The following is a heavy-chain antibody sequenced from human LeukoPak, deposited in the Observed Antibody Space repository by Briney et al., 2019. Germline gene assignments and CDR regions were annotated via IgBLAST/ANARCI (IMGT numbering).Heavy chain of an antibody. Sequence: PGGSLRLSCAASVFIFSNYAMSWVRQAPGKGLQWVSAFSGSGGSTYYADSVKGWFTISRDNSRNTLYLQMNSLRAEDTAVYYCARSGLSRFGFWGQGTLVTVSS. J-gene: IGHJ4*02. CDR1: VFIFSNYA. CDR2: FSGSGGST. D-gene: IGHD2/OR15-2a*01. V-gene: IGHV3-23*01. CDR3: ARSGLSRFGF.